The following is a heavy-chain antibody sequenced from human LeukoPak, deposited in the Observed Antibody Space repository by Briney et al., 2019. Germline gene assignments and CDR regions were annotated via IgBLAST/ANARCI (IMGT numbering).Heavy chain of an antibody. V-gene: IGHV3-53*01. CDR2: IYSGGST. J-gene: IGHJ4*02. CDR3: ARDLRDGYNSGFLGY. D-gene: IGHD5-24*01. Sequence: GGSLRLSCAASGFTVSSNYMSWVRQAPGKGLEWVSVIYSGGSTYYADSVKGRLTISRDNSKNTLYLQMNSLRAEDTAVYYCARDLRDGYNSGFLGYWGQGTLVTVSS. CDR1: GFTVSSNY.